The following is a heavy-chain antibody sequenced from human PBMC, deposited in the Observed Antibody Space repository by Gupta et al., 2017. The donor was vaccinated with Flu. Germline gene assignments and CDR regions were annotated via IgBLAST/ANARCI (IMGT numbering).Heavy chain of an antibody. Sequence: GFSFRSYSMTWVRQAPGKGLEWVSSINARSNDISYADSGKGRVTISRDNAKTSRFLQMNSLRVDDTAVYYCARETDFLGVSLEADDGGQGTLVTVSS. V-gene: IGHV3-21*01. CDR3: ARETDFLGVSLEADD. J-gene: IGHJ4*02. D-gene: IGHD3-3*01. CDR2: INARSNDI. CDR1: GFSFRSYS.